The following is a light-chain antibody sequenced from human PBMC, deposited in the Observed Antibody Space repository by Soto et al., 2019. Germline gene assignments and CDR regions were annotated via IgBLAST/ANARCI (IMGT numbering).Light chain of an antibody. Sequence: EMVMTQSPATLSVSPGARATLSCRASQSVRNVAWYQQKPGQAPRLLIYSISTRATGIPARFSGSGSGTDFTLTISSLQSEDSAVYYCQQYNNWPLYTFGQGTKLEI. CDR3: QQYNNWPLYT. CDR2: SIS. V-gene: IGKV3-15*01. CDR1: QSVRN. J-gene: IGKJ2*01.